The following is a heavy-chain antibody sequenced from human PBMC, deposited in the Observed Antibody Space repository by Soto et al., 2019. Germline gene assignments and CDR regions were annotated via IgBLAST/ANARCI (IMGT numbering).Heavy chain of an antibody. Sequence: PGESLNISCRTSGYSFTSYWITWVRQMPGKGLEWMGMIYPSDSDTRYSPSFQGHVTISADRSTSTVFLQWASLKASDTAVYFCAQKDKSGYLHWFDAWGHGTLVTVSS. CDR3: AQKDKSGYLHWFDA. D-gene: IGHD3-22*01. V-gene: IGHV5-51*01. CDR1: GYSFTSYW. J-gene: IGHJ5*01. CDR2: IYPSDSDT.